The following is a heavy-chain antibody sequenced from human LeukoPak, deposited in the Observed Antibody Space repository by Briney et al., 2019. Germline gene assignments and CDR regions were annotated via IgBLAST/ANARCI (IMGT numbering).Heavy chain of an antibody. CDR3: ARDATAMVPLQGGMDV. D-gene: IGHD5-18*01. V-gene: IGHV1-18*01. Sequence: ASVKVSCKASGYTFTSYGISWVRQAPGQGLEWMGWISANNGNTNYVQKLQGRVTMTTDTSTSTAYMELRSLRYGDTAVYYCARDATAMVPLQGGMDVWGQGTTVTVSS. CDR1: GYTFTSYG. CDR2: ISANNGNT. J-gene: IGHJ6*02.